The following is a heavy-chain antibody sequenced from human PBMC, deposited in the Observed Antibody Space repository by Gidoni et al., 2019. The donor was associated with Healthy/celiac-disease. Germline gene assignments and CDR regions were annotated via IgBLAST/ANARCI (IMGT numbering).Heavy chain of an antibody. J-gene: IGHJ4*02. D-gene: IGHD2-15*01. CDR2: IIPILGIA. CDR3: AREQRGHGGPSFDY. CDR1: GGTFSSSA. Sequence: QVQLVQSGAEVKNPGSSVEVSCKASGGTFSSSAISWVRQPPGQGIEWMGRIIPILGIANYAQKCQGRVTITADKSTSTAYMELRSLRSEDTAVYYCAREQRGHGGPSFDYWGQGTLVTVSS. V-gene: IGHV1-69*09.